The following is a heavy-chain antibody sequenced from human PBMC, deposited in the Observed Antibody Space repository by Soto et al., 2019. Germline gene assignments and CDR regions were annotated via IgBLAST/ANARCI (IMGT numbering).Heavy chain of an antibody. CDR2: IYYSGST. J-gene: IGHJ4*02. CDR3: ARARDGILFDY. V-gene: IGHV4-59*01. CDR1: GGSISSYY. Sequence: SETLSLTCTVSGGSISSYYWSWIRQPPGKGLEWIGYIYYSGSTNYNPSLKSRVTISVDTSKNQFSLKLSSVTAADTAVYYCARARDGILFDYWGQGTLVTVSS.